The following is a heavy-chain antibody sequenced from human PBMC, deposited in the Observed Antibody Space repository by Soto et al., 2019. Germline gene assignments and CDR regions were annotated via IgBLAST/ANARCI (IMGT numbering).Heavy chain of an antibody. Sequence: GGSLRLSCAASGFTFSSYGMHWVRQAPGKGLEWVAVMWYGGSNTYYADSVKGRFTISRDNSKNTLYLQMNSLRAEDTAVYYCARDNPYDSTGYYFDYWGQGTLVTVSS. CDR2: MWYGGSNT. CDR3: ARDNPYDSTGYYFDY. J-gene: IGHJ4*02. V-gene: IGHV3-33*01. D-gene: IGHD3-22*01. CDR1: GFTFSSYG.